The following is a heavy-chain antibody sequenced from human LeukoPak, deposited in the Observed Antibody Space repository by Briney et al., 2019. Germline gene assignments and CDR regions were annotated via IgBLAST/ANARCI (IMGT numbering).Heavy chain of an antibody. CDR3: VRKGGPYTFDH. CDR2: ISSSSGYM. Sequence: GGSLRLSCAASGFAFSGYGMNWVRQAPGKGLEWVASISSSSGYMYYADSVEGRFTISRDNAKNSLYLQMTNLRDEDTAVYYCVRKGGPYTFDHWGQGTLVTVSS. V-gene: IGHV3-21*01. CDR1: GFAFSGYG. D-gene: IGHD3-16*01. J-gene: IGHJ4*02.